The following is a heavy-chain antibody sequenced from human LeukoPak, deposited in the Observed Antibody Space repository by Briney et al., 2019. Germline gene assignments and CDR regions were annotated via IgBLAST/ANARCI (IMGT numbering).Heavy chain of an antibody. D-gene: IGHD2-2*01. CDR2: IYYSGNT. CDR1: GGSISSSSYY. J-gene: IGHJ6*03. CDR3: AGQGNYCSSTSCYLYHYYMDV. V-gene: IGHV4-39*01. Sequence: SETLSLTCTVSGGSISSSSYYWGWIRQPPGKGLEWIGTIYYSGNTYYNPSLKGRVTISVDTSKNQFSLKLSSVTAADTAVYYCAGQGNYCSSTSCYLYHYYMDVWGKGTTVTVSS.